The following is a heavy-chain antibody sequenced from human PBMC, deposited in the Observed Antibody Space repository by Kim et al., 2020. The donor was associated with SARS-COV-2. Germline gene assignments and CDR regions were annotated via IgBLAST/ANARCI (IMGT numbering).Heavy chain of an antibody. CDR1: GFTVSSNY. CDR2: IYSGGST. Sequence: GGSLRLSCAASGFTVSSNYMSWVRQAPWKGLEWVSVIYSGGSTYYADSVKGRFTISRDNSKNTLYLQMNSVRAEDTAVYYCARDRRILRYFEDYYYYGMDVWGQGTTVTVSS. V-gene: IGHV3-53*01. J-gene: IGHJ6*02. D-gene: IGHD3-9*01. CDR3: ARDRRILRYFEDYYYYGMDV.